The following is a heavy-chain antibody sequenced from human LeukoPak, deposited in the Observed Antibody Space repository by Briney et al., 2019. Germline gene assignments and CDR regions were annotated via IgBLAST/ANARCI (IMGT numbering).Heavy chain of an antibody. CDR3: ARYSNRDLNYYFMDV. Sequence: SETLALTCGVDGGSVSGYYWGWIRQSPGKGLEWIGEVNHRGTANYNPSLRRRATISVDTSKNQFSLRLTSVTAADTAVYFCARYSNRDLNYYFMDVWGNGTTVTISS. V-gene: IGHV4-34*01. CDR2: VNHRGTA. J-gene: IGHJ6*03. CDR1: GGSVSGYY. D-gene: IGHD2-21*01.